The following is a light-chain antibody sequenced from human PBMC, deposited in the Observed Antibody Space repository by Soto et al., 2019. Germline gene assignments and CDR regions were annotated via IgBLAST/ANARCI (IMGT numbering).Light chain of an antibody. CDR1: QSISSW. J-gene: IGKJ1*01. Sequence: DIQMIQSPSTLSASVGDRVTITCRASQSISSWLAWYQQKPGKAPKLLIYDASSLESGVPSRFSGSGSGTEFPLTISSLQPDDFATYYCQQYNSYSPTFGQGTKVEIK. CDR3: QQYNSYSPT. V-gene: IGKV1-5*01. CDR2: DAS.